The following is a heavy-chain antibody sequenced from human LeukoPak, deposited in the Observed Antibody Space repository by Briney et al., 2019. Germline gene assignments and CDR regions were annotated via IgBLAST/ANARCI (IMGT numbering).Heavy chain of an antibody. J-gene: IGHJ6*03. V-gene: IGHV1-18*01. CDR2: IGAYNGNT. CDR1: GYTFTSYG. Sequence: ASVKVSCKASGYTFTSYGISWVRQAPGQGLEWMGWIGAYNGNTNYAQKLQGRVTMTTDTSTSTAYMELRSLISDDTAVYYCARAPQWLAPRYYYYYMDVWGKATTVTVSS. CDR3: ARAPQWLAPRYYYYYMDV. D-gene: IGHD6-19*01.